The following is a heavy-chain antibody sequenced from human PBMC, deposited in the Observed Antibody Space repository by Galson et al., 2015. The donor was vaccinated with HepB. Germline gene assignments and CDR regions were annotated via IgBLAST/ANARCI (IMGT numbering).Heavy chain of an antibody. CDR2: TSFDGRSK. Sequence: SLRLSCAASGFTFSNYGMHWVRQAPGKGLEWVAVTSFDGRSKNYADSVKGRFTLSRDNSKNTLYLQMNSLRPEDTAVYYCAKDLYFGSGSSTGHHYYGMDHWGQGTLVTVSS. J-gene: IGHJ4*02. V-gene: IGHV3-30*18. CDR3: AKDLYFGSGSSTGHHYYGMDH. D-gene: IGHD3-10*01. CDR1: GFTFSNYG.